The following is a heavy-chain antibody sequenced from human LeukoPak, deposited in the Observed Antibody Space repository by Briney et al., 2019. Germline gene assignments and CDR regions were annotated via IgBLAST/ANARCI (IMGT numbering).Heavy chain of an antibody. CDR2: IVVGSGNT. D-gene: IGHD5-18*01. J-gene: IGHJ3*02. CDR3: AAPRRGPHTLMDPRDAFDI. V-gene: IGHV1-58*02. CDR1: RFTFISSG. Sequence: ASVKVSCKASRFTFISSGMQWVRQARGQRLEWIGWIVVGSGNTNYAQKFQERVTITRDMSTSTAYMELSSLRSEDTAVYYCAAPRRGPHTLMDPRDAFDIWGQGTMVAASS.